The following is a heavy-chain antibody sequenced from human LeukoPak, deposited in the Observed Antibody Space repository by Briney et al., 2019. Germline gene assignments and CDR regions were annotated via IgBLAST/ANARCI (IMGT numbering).Heavy chain of an antibody. D-gene: IGHD3-16*01. J-gene: IGHJ4*02. CDR3: ARVGGSAY. CDR2: IYYSGSS. Sequence: SETLSLTCTVSGASISSYYWGWIRQPPGKGLEWIGSIYYSGSSYYNPSLKSRVTISVDTSKNQFSLKLRSVTAADTAEYYCARVGGSAYWGQGTLVTVSS. CDR1: GASISSYY. V-gene: IGHV4-39*07.